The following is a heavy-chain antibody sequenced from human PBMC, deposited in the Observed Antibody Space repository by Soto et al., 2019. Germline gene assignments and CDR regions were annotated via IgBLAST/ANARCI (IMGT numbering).Heavy chain of an antibody. CDR2: LSSDGGA. J-gene: IGHJ4*02. CDR3: ARDVIAVAGSADY. CDR1: AFTVRSHY. D-gene: IGHD6-19*01. Sequence: EVQLVETGGGLVQPGGSLRLSCAASAFTVRSHYLSWVRQAPGKGLEWVSALSSDGGAYYTDSVKGRFAISRDNSKNTLYLHMDSLTGENTAVYYCARDVIAVAGSADYWGQGTLVTVSS. V-gene: IGHV3-53*02.